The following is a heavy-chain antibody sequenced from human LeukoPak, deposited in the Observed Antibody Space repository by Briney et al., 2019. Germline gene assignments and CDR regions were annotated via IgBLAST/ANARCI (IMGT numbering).Heavy chain of an antibody. Sequence: SETLSLTCTVSGVSVSSGSYYWSWIRQPPGKGLEWIGYIYYSGSTNYNPSLKSRVTISVDTSKNQFSLKLSSVTAADTAVYYCARDRIDSSGSYYIDYWGQGTLVTASS. J-gene: IGHJ4*02. CDR1: GVSVSSGSYY. CDR2: IYYSGST. V-gene: IGHV4-61*01. CDR3: ARDRIDSSGSYYIDY. D-gene: IGHD3-22*01.